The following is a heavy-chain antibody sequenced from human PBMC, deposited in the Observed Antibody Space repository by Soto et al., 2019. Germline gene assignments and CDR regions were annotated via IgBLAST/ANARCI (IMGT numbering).Heavy chain of an antibody. Sequence: GGSLRLSCAASGFTFSSYGMHWVRQAPGKGLERVAVIWYDGSNKYYADSVKGRFTISRDNSKNTLYLQMNSLRAEDTAVYYCARDRSRPDPTDTAIFPAYWGQGTLVTVSS. CDR1: GFTFSSYG. CDR2: IWYDGSNK. J-gene: IGHJ4*02. D-gene: IGHD5-18*01. CDR3: ARDRSRPDPTDTAIFPAY. V-gene: IGHV3-33*01.